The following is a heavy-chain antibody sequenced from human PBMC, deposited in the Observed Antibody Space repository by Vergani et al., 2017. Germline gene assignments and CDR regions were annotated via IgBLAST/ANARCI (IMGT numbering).Heavy chain of an antibody. Sequence: QLQLQESGPGLVKPSETLSLTCTVSGGSISSSSYYWGWIRQPPGKGLEWIGSIYYSGSTYYNPSLKSRVTISVDTSKNQFSLKLSSVTAADTAVYYCALRGDTRGAIDIWGQGTMVTVSS. D-gene: IGHD3-10*01. V-gene: IGHV4-39*07. J-gene: IGHJ3*02. CDR1: GGSISSSSYY. CDR3: ALRGDTRGAIDI. CDR2: IYYSGST.